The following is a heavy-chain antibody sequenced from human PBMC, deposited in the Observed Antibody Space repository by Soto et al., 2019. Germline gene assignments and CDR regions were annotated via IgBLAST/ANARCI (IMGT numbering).Heavy chain of an antibody. V-gene: IGHV4-31*03. CDR1: GGSISSGGYY. CDR2: IYYSGST. Sequence: QVQLQESGPGLVKPSQTLSLTCTVSGGSISSGGYYWSWIRQHPGKGLEWIGYIYYSGSTYYNPSLNSRVSISVDSSKNQFSLKLSSVTAADTAVYYCAHSSGYYYYMDVWGKGTTVTVSS. CDR3: AHSSGYYYYMDV. D-gene: IGHD6-6*01. J-gene: IGHJ6*03.